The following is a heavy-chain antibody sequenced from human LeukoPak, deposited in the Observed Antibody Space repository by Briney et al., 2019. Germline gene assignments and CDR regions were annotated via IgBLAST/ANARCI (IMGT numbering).Heavy chain of an antibody. V-gene: IGHV3-21*01. Sequence: GGSLRLSCAASGFTFSSYSMNWVRQAPGKGLEWVSSISSSSSYIYYADSVKGRFTISRDNAKNSLYLQMNSLRAEDTAVYYCARDRSYYDSSGYSTPQDYWGQGTLVTVSS. CDR2: ISSSSSYI. D-gene: IGHD3-22*01. J-gene: IGHJ4*02. CDR1: GFTFSSYS. CDR3: ARDRSYYDSSGYSTPQDY.